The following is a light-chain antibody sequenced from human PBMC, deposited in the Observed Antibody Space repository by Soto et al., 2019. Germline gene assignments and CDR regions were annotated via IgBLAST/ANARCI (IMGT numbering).Light chain of an antibody. CDR3: SSYSSKTPPYV. Sequence: QSVLAQPASVSGSPGQSITISCTGGSSDIGGYNYVSWYQQHPDRAPRLLILEVTNRPSGVPDRFSGSKSGNTASLIIRGLQAEDEADYFCSSYSSKTPPYVFGTGTKVTVL. CDR1: SSDIGGYNY. CDR2: EVT. V-gene: IGLV2-14*01. J-gene: IGLJ1*01.